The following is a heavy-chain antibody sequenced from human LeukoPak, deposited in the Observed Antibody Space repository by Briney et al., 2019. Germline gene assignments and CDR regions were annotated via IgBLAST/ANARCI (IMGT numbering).Heavy chain of an antibody. CDR3: SKDSGYDNYYYYYMDV. J-gene: IGHJ6*03. D-gene: IGHD5-12*01. CDR1: GFTFDDYT. V-gene: IGHV3-43*01. CDR2: SSWDGGST. Sequence: GGSLRLSCAASGFTFDDYTMHWVRQAPGKGLECVSLSSWDGGSTYYADSVKGRFTISRDNSKNSLYLQMNSLRTEDTALYYCSKDSGYDNYYYYYMDVWGKGTTVTVSS.